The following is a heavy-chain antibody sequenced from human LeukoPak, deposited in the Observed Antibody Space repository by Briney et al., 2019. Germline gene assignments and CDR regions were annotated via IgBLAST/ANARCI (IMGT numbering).Heavy chain of an antibody. J-gene: IGHJ3*02. Sequence: SETLSLTCTVSGGSMSPYFWSWIRQPPGKGLEWIGYIYYGGNTKYNPSLMSRVTITVDTPNNQFSLWLTSVTAADTAVYYCARHLYYFDSSAYQDAFDIWGQGTMVPVSS. CDR2: IYYGGNT. CDR1: GGSMSPYF. V-gene: IGHV4-59*08. D-gene: IGHD3-22*01. CDR3: ARHLYYFDSSAYQDAFDI.